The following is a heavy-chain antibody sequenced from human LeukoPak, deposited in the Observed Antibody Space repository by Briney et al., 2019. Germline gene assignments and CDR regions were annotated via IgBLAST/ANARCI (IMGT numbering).Heavy chain of an antibody. CDR2: INHSGST. CDR1: GGSFSGYY. Sequence: SETLSLTCAVYGGSFSGYYWSWIRQPPGKGLEWIGEINHSGSTNYNPSLKSRVTISVDTSKNQFSLKLSSVTAADTAVYYCARGYRFGEGGDAFDIWGQGTMVTVSS. V-gene: IGHV4-34*01. D-gene: IGHD3-10*01. CDR3: ARGYRFGEGGDAFDI. J-gene: IGHJ3*02.